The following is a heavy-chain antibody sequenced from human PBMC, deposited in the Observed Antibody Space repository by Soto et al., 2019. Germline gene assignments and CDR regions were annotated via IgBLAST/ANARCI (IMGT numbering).Heavy chain of an antibody. CDR2: ISAYNGNT. CDR3: ATATNYYGSGKWE. D-gene: IGHD3-10*01. Sequence: ASVKVSCKASGYTFTSYGISWVRQAPGQGLEWMGWISAYNGNTNYAQKLQGRVTMTTDTSTDTAYMELSSLRSEDTAVYYCATATNYYGSGKWEWGQGTLVTVSS. CDR1: GYTFTSYG. V-gene: IGHV1-18*01. J-gene: IGHJ4*02.